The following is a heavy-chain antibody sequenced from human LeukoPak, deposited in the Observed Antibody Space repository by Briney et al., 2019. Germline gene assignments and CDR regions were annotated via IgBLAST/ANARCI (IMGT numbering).Heavy chain of an antibody. CDR1: GFTFSSYA. Sequence: GGSLRLSCAASGFTFSSYAMNWVRQAPGKGLEWVSVISGSGGSTYYADSVKGRFTISRDNSKNTLYLQMNSLRAEDTAVYYCAKEPIPMTRGAPFDYCDQGTLVTVSS. J-gene: IGHJ4*02. CDR2: ISGSGGST. D-gene: IGHD1-26*01. CDR3: AKEPIPMTRGAPFDY. V-gene: IGHV3-23*01.